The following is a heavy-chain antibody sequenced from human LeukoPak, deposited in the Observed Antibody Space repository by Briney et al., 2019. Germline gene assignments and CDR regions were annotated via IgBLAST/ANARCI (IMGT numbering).Heavy chain of an antibody. CDR1: GFTLSSYA. CDR2: ISDSGSST. CDR3: AKQLGYCSDGSCYFES. D-gene: IGHD2-15*01. J-gene: IGHJ4*02. V-gene: IGHV3-23*01. Sequence: GGSVRLSCEASGFTLSSYAMRWVRQAPGKGLEWVSAISDSGSSTYDADCVKGRFTIYRDNSKHKLYLQMHSQRAEDTDVCYCAKQLGYCSDGSCYFESWGQGTLVTVSS.